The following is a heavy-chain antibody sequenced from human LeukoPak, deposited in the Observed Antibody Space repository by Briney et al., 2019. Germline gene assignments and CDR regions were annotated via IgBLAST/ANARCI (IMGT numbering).Heavy chain of an antibody. D-gene: IGHD1-26*01. J-gene: IGHJ4*02. Sequence: GESLQISCKGSGSSFSSYWIGWVRQLPGKGLEGMGIIYPGDSDTRYSPSLQGQVTISADKSINTAYLQWSSLKASDTAMYYCARLSIVGATISYYDYWGQGTLVTASS. CDR1: GSSFSSYW. CDR3: ARLSIVGATISYYDY. V-gene: IGHV5-51*01. CDR2: IYPGDSDT.